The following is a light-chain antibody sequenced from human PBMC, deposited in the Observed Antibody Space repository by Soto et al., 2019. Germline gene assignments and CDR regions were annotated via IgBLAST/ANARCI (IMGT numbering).Light chain of an antibody. J-gene: IGLJ3*02. V-gene: IGLV4-69*01. CDR1: SGHSSYA. CDR3: QTWGTGIQEV. CDR2: LNSDGSH. Sequence: QLVLTQSPSASASLGASVKLTCTLSSGHSSYAIAWHQQQPEKGPRYLMKLNSDGSHSKGDGIPDRFSGSSSGAERYLTISSLQSEYQADYSCQTWGTGIQEVLGGGTKLTLL.